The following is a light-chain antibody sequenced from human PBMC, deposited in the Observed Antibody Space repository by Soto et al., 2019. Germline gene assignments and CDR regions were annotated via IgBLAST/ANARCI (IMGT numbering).Light chain of an antibody. J-gene: IGKJ4*01. CDR3: QQLYGYPLT. CDR1: QGVSSW. Sequence: DIQMTQSPSSVSASVGDRVTITCRASQGVSSWLAWYQQKPGRAPKLLIYGASTLQSGVPSRFSGSGSGTDFSLTITTLQPEDFATYWCQQLYGYPLTFGGGSKVEIK. CDR2: GAS. V-gene: IGKV1-12*01.